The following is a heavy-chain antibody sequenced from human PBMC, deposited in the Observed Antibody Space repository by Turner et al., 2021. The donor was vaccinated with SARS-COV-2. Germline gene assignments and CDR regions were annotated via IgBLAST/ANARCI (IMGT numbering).Heavy chain of an antibody. CDR1: GYSLTELS. V-gene: IGHV1-24*01. Sequence: QVQLVQSGAEVKKPGASVTVSCKVSGYSLTELSMHWGRQAPGKGLEWMGGFDPEDGETIYAQKVQGRVTMTEDTSTDTAYMELSSLRSDDTAVYYCATGVAVAGTPSEYYYYYGMDVWGQGTTVTVSS. J-gene: IGHJ6*02. CDR2: FDPEDGET. CDR3: ATGVAVAGTPSEYYYYYGMDV. D-gene: IGHD6-19*01.